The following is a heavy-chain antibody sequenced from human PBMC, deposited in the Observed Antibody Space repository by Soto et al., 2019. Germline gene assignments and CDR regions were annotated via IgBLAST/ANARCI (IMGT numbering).Heavy chain of an antibody. CDR3: ARTFLSGNNWNYGYYFDY. D-gene: IGHD1-7*01. V-gene: IGHV1-46*01. CDR1: GYTFTSYY. Sequence: ASVKVSCKASGYTFTSYYMHWVRQAPGQGLEWMGIINPSGGSTSYAQKFQGRVTMTRDTSTSTVYMELSSLRSEDTAVYYCARTFLSGNNWNYGYYFDYWGQGTLVTVSS. CDR2: INPSGGST. J-gene: IGHJ4*02.